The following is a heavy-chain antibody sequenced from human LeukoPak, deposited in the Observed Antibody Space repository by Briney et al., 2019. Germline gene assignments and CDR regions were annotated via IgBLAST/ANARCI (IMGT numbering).Heavy chain of an antibody. V-gene: IGHV1-18*01. D-gene: IGHD2-15*01. Sequence: GASVKVSCKASGYTFSSYGISWVRQAPGQGLEWMGWISAYNGNTNYAQKLQGRVTMTTDTPTSTAYMELRSLRSDDTAVYYCARVIVVVGAATGMDVWGKGTTVTVSS. CDR1: GYTFSSYG. CDR2: ISAYNGNT. J-gene: IGHJ6*03. CDR3: ARVIVVVGAATGMDV.